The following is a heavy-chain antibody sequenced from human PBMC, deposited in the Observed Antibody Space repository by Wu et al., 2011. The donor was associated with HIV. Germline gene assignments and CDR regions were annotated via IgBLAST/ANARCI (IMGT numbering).Heavy chain of an antibody. CDR1: GYTFTSYG. Sequence: QVQLVQSGAEVKKPGASVKVSCKASGYTFTSYGISWVRQAPGQGLEWMGRIIPIFGSTDFAQKFQDRVTLTADKSTSTAYMELSSLRSEDTAMYYCMRDGIRGIVVLPDALHAFDIWGQGTMVTVSS. J-gene: IGHJ3*02. D-gene: IGHD2-15*01. V-gene: IGHV1-69*06. CDR2: IIPIFGST. CDR3: MRDGIRGIVVLPDALHAFDI.